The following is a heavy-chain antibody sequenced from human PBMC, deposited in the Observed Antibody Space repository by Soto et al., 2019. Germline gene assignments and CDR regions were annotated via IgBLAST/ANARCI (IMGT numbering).Heavy chain of an antibody. D-gene: IGHD3-22*01. Sequence: PSETLSLTCAVYGGSFSGYDWSWIRQPPGKGLEWIGEINHSGSTNYNPSLKSRVTISVDTSKNQFSLKLSSVTAADTAVYYCARGQKYYDRARYWGQGTLVTVSS. CDR1: GGSFSGYD. V-gene: IGHV4-34*01. CDR3: ARGQKYYDRARY. J-gene: IGHJ4*02. CDR2: INHSGST.